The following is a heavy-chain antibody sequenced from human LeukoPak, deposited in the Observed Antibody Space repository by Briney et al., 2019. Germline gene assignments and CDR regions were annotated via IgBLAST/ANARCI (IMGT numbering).Heavy chain of an antibody. CDR1: GFTVSSNY. CDR3: ARGGYSSSWYHFDY. V-gene: IGHV3-53*01. CDR2: IYSGGTT. Sequence: HPGGSLRLSCAASGFTVSSNYMSWVRQAPGKGLEWVSVIYSGGTTNSADSVKGRFTISRDNSKNTLFLQMNSLRAEDTAVYYCARGGYSSSWYHFDYWGQGTLVTVSS. J-gene: IGHJ4*02. D-gene: IGHD6-13*01.